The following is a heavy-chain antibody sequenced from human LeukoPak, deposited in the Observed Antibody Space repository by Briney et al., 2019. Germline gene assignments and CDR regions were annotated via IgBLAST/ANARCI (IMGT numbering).Heavy chain of an antibody. CDR3: ANTPHGQQLTQFDY. J-gene: IGHJ4*02. D-gene: IGHD6-13*01. V-gene: IGHV3-30*02. CDR2: IRYDGSNK. CDR1: GFTFSSYG. Sequence: PGGSLRLSCAASGFTFSSYGMHWVRQAPGKGLEWVAFIRYDGSNKYYADSVKGRFTISRDNSKNTLYLQMNSLRAEDTAVYYCANTPHGQQLTQFDYWGQGTLVTVSS.